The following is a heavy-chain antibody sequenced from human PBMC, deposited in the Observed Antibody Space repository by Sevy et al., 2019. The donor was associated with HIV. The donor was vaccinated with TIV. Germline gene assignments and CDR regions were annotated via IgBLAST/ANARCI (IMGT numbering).Heavy chain of an antibody. D-gene: IGHD4-17*01. CDR3: TRGRRVYADYGVDY. Sequence: GGSLRLSCTASGFTFGEYSMSWFRQAPGKGLEWVSFIRSEVYGGTTEYAESVKGRVTISRDESKSIAYLQMSSLKTENTAVYYCTRGRRVYADYGVDYWGQGTLVTVSS. CDR2: IRSEVYGGTT. V-gene: IGHV3-49*03. J-gene: IGHJ4*02. CDR1: GFTFGEYS.